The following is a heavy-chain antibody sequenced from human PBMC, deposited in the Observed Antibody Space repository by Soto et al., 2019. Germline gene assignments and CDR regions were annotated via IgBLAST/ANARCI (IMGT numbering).Heavy chain of an antibody. D-gene: IGHD4-17*01. J-gene: IGHJ4*02. V-gene: IGHV3-23*01. CDR2: VSGDASNT. Sequence: GGSLRLSCAASGFTFTNYGLSWVRQAPGKGLDWVATVSGDASNTHYADSVKGRFTISRDNSKSILFLQMKSLRVEDTAIYYCARDVRASGEMFDYWGQGTQVTV. CDR3: ARDVRASGEMFDY. CDR1: GFTFTNYG.